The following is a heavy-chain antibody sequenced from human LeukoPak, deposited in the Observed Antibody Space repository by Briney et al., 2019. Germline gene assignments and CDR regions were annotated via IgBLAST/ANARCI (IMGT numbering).Heavy chain of an antibody. CDR1: GYTFTGYY. CDR2: INPNSGGT. Sequence: ASVKVSCKASGYTFTGYYMHWVRQAPGQGLEWMGWINPNSGGTNYAQKFQGRVTMTRDTSISTAYMELSRLRSDDTAVYYCARDLSGSYREDYWGQGTLVTVSS. J-gene: IGHJ4*02. V-gene: IGHV1-2*02. CDR3: ARDLSGSYREDY. D-gene: IGHD3-10*01.